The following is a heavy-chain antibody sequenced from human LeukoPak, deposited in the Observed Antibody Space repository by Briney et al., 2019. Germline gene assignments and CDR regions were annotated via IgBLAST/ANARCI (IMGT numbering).Heavy chain of an antibody. CDR2: ISSSGNTI. CDR1: GFTFSDYY. J-gene: IGHJ4*02. Sequence: PGGSLRLSCVASGFTFSDYYMSWISQARGKGLEWASYISSSGNTIYYADSVKGRFTISRNNAKNSLYLQMNSLRAEDTAVYYCARVAGGGVLFYFDYWGQGTLVTVSS. V-gene: IGHV3-11*01. D-gene: IGHD1-26*01. CDR3: ARVAGGGVLFYFDY.